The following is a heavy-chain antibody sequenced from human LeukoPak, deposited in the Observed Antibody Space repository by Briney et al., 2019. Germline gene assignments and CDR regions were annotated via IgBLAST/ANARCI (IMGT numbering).Heavy chain of an antibody. V-gene: IGHV4-59*11. CDR3: ARDRAPVTMIRGAPGGFDP. CDR2: MFYSRST. J-gene: IGHJ5*02. Sequence: SETLSLTCTVSGGSISSHFWSWIRQPPGKGLEWIGYMFYSRSTNYNPSLKSRVTISVDASKNQFSLKLTSVSAADTAVYYCARDRAPVTMIRGAPGGFDPWGQGTLVTVSS. D-gene: IGHD3-10*01. CDR1: GGSISSHF.